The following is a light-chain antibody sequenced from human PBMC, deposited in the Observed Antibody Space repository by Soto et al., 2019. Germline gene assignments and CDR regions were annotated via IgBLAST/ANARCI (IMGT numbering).Light chain of an antibody. CDR1: QSVSSSY. J-gene: IGKJ1*01. CDR2: GAS. Sequence: EIVLTQSPGTLSLSPGERATLSCRASQSVSSSYLAWYQQKPGQAPRLLIYGASSRATGIPDRFSGSGSGKDFTLTISRLEPEDFAVYYCQQYGPTFGQGTKVDIK. V-gene: IGKV3-20*01. CDR3: QQYGPT.